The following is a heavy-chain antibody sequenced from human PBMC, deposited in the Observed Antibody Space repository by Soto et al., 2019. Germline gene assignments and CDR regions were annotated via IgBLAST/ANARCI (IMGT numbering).Heavy chain of an antibody. CDR2: IKSKTDDGTT. Sequence: GSIRLFRSILWFPFSKAWIALGRQGPGKGPEWVGRIKSKTDDGTTDYAAPVKGRFTISRDDSRNTLYLQMYSLKTEDTAVYYCXTDSSSWAYYYYYGMDVWGQGTTVTVSS. CDR3: XTDSSSWAYYYYYGMDV. V-gene: IGHV3-15*01. D-gene: IGHD2-2*01. CDR1: WFPFSKAW. J-gene: IGHJ6*02.